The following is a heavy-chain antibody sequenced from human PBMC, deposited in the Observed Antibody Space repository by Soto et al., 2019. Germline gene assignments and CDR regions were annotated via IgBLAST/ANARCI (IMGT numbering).Heavy chain of an antibody. J-gene: IGHJ3*02. D-gene: IGHD1-26*01. CDR2: IYPGDSDT. Sequence: GESLKISCKGSGYSFTSYWIGWVRQMPGKGLEWMGIIYPGDSDTRYSPSFQGQVTISADKSISTAYLQWSSLKASDTAMYYCARREWGLPLGHDFDIWGQGTMVTVSS. CDR1: GYSFTSYW. CDR3: ARREWGLPLGHDFDI. V-gene: IGHV5-51*01.